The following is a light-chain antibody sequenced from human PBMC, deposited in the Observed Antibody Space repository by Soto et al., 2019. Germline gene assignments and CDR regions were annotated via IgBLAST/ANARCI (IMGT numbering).Light chain of an antibody. V-gene: IGKV3-15*01. Sequence: EIVMTQSPATLSVSPGERATLSCRASQSVSTNLAWYQQKPGQAPRLLIYAASTRATGIPDRFNGGGSGTEFTLTISSLKSEDFAVYYCQQFHDWTYTFGQGTKLEIQ. CDR1: QSVSTN. CDR3: QQFHDWTYT. CDR2: AAS. J-gene: IGKJ2*01.